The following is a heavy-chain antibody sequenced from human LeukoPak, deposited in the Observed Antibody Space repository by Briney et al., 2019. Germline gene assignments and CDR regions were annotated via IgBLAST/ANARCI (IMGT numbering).Heavy chain of an antibody. Sequence: SETLSLTCTVSGGSISNYYWSWIRQPPGKGLEWIGYISYSGSTNHNPSLKSRVTISIETSKNKFSLKLRSVTAADTAVYYCAKSYGSGNYFDSWGQGTLVTVSS. D-gene: IGHD3-10*01. J-gene: IGHJ4*02. CDR1: GGSISNYY. V-gene: IGHV4-59*01. CDR3: AKSYGSGNYFDS. CDR2: ISYSGST.